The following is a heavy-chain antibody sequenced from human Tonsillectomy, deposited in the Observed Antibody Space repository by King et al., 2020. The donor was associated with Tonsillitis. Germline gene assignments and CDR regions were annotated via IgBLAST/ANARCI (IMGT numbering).Heavy chain of an antibody. CDR3: STWGAARH. J-gene: IGHJ4*02. CDR2: INSGGSFI. D-gene: IGHD6-6*01. CDR1: GFSFTTFS. V-gene: IGHV3-21*01. Sequence: VQLVESGGGLVKPGGSLRLSCAASGFSFTTFSMNWVRQAPGKGREWGASINSGGSFIFYADAVKGRFTISRDNANNSLSLQMNSLRADDTAVYYCSTWGAARHWGQGTLVTVSS.